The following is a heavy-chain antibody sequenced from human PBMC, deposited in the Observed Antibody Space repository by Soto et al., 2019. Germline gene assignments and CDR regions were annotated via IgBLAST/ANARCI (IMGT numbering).Heavy chain of an antibody. V-gene: IGHV3-15*07. D-gene: IGHD4-17*01. CDR3: TTTTYGDEGDYYYYGMDV. CDR1: GFTFSNAW. Sequence: GGSLRLSCAASGFTFSNAWMNWVRQAPGKGLEWVGRIKSKTDGGTTDYAAPVKGRFTISRDDSKNTLYLQMNSLKTEDTAVYYCTTTTYGDEGDYYYYGMDVWGQGTTVTAP. J-gene: IGHJ6*02. CDR2: IKSKTDGGTT.